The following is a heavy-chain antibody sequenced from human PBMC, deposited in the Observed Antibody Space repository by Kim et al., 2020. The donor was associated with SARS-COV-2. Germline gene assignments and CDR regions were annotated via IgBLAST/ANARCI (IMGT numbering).Heavy chain of an antibody. Sequence: GGSLRLSCAASGFTFSSYGMHWVRQAPGKGLEWVAVISYDGSNKYYADSVKGRFTISRDNSKNTLYLQMNSLRAEDTAVYYCAKVAAAGYDYYYYYGMDVWGQGTTVTVSS. V-gene: IGHV3-30*18. CDR3: AKVAAAGYDYYYYYGMDV. CDR2: ISYDGSNK. D-gene: IGHD6-13*01. CDR1: GFTFSSYG. J-gene: IGHJ6*02.